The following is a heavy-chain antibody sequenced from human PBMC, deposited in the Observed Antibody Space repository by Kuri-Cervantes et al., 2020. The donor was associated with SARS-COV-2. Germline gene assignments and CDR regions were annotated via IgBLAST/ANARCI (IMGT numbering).Heavy chain of an antibody. CDR2: ISYDGGNK. Sequence: GESLKISCAASGFTFSSYGMHWVRQAPGKGLEWVAVISYDGGNKYYADSVKGRFTISRDNSKNTLYLQMNSLRAEDTAVYYCAKDIDIVVVPAYYYYYGMDVWGQGTTVTVSS. CDR3: AKDIDIVVVPAYYYYYGMDV. D-gene: IGHD2-2*01. V-gene: IGHV3-30*18. J-gene: IGHJ6*02. CDR1: GFTFSSYG.